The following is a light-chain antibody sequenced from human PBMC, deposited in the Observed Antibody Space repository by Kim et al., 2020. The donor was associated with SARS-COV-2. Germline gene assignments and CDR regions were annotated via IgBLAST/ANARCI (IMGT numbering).Light chain of an antibody. Sequence: ASVGDRVTITCRASQDIANSLAWYQQKPGKVPKLLIYAASTLQSGVPSRFSGSGSGTEFTLTIGSLQTEDVATYYCQKYNSAPWTFGPGTKVEIK. V-gene: IGKV1-27*01. CDR3: QKYNSAPWT. CDR2: AAS. CDR1: QDIANS. J-gene: IGKJ1*01.